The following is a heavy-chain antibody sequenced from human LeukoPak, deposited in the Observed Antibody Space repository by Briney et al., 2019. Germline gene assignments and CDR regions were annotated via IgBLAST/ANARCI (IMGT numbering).Heavy chain of an antibody. V-gene: IGHV3-23*01. Sequence: GGSLRLSCAASGFTFDDYAMHWVRQAPGKGLEWVSGISGSGGGTYYADSVKGRFTISRDTSKNTLYLQMNSLRAEDTAVYYCATQYGDYPRTAFGIWGQGTMVTVSS. CDR3: ATQYGDYPRTAFGI. D-gene: IGHD4-17*01. J-gene: IGHJ3*02. CDR1: GFTFDDYA. CDR2: ISGSGGGT.